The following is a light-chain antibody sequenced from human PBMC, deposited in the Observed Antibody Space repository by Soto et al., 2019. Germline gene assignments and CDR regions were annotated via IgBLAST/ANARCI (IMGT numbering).Light chain of an antibody. J-gene: IGKJ4*01. Sequence: DIQITQSPYSLSASAVHRVTPTCLASQGISNHLAWYHQKPGQLPNLLIYAASILQSGVPSRFSGSGSGTDFTLTISSLQPEDVGIYYCQKFTSAPFTFGGGTKVDIK. CDR2: AAS. CDR1: QGISNH. V-gene: IGKV1-27*01. CDR3: QKFTSAPFT.